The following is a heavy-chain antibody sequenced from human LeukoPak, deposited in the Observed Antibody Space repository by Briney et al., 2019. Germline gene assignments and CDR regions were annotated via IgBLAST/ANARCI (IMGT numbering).Heavy chain of an antibody. CDR2: ISGSGGST. V-gene: IGHV3-23*01. J-gene: IGHJ4*02. Sequence: GGSLRLSCAASGFTFSSYAMSWVRQAPGKGLEWVSAISGSGGSTYSADSVKGRFTISRDNSKNTLYLQMTSLRADDTAVYYCAKGVSSGLRLIDYWGQGTLVTVSS. CDR3: AKGVSSGLRLIDY. CDR1: GFTFSSYA. D-gene: IGHD6-19*01.